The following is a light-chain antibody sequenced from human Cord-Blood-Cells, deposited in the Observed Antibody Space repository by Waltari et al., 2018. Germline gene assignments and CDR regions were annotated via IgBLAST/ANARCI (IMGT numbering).Light chain of an antibody. Sequence: QSVLTQPPSVSGAPGQRVTISCTGSSSNIGAGYDVHWYQQLPGTATNLLIYVNSNPPSGVPDRFAGSKSGTSSSLAITGLQAEDEADYYCQSYDSSLSGYVFGTGTKVTVL. CDR1: SSNIGAGYD. V-gene: IGLV1-40*01. J-gene: IGLJ1*01. CDR3: QSYDSSLSGYV. CDR2: VNS.